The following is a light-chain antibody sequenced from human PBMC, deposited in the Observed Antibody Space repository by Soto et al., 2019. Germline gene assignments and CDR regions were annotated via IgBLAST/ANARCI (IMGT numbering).Light chain of an antibody. J-gene: IGKJ1*01. CDR1: QSVSSSY. Sequence: IVLTQSPGTLSLSPGERATLSCRASQSVSSSYLAWYQQKPGQAPRLLIYGASSRATGIPDRFSGSGSGTDFTLTISRLEPEDFAVYSCQQYGSSPRTFGQGTKVDIK. V-gene: IGKV3-20*01. CDR2: GAS. CDR3: QQYGSSPRT.